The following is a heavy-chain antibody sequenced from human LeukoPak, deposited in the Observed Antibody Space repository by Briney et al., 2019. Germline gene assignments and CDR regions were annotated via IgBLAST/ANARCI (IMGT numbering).Heavy chain of an antibody. V-gene: IGHV3-30*03. Sequence: GGSLRLSCAASGFTFSNYGMHWVRQAPGKGLEWVAVISYDGRNKYYADSVKGRFTISRDNSKNTLYLQMNSLRAEDTAVYYCARDLGYCSGGSCYVGYFDYWGQGTLVTVSS. CDR1: GFTFSNYG. CDR3: ARDLGYCSGGSCYVGYFDY. CDR2: ISYDGRNK. J-gene: IGHJ4*02. D-gene: IGHD2-15*01.